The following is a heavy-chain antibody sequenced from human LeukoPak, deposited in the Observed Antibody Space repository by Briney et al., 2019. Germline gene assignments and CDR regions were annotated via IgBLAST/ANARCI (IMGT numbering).Heavy chain of an antibody. J-gene: IGHJ4*02. CDR1: GFTFSSYW. D-gene: IGHD3-16*01. CDR2: IKEDGSEK. Sequence: GGSLRLSCAASGFTFSSYWMSWVRQAPGKGLEWVANIKEDGSEKYYVASVKGRFSIARDNAKNSLYLQMNSLRAEDTAVYYCASGRQLGYWGQGTLVTVSS. CDR3: ASGRQLGY. V-gene: IGHV3-7*01.